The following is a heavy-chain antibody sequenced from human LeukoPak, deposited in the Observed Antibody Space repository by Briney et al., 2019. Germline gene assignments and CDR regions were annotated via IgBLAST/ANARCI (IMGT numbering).Heavy chain of an antibody. D-gene: IGHD5-12*01. Sequence: ASVKVSCKASGYTFSGYYMHWVRQATGQGLEWMGWINPNSGNTGYAQKFQGRVTITRNTSISTAYMELSSLRSEDTAVYYCARGVANWFDPWGQGTLVTVSS. J-gene: IGHJ5*02. CDR3: ARGVANWFDP. V-gene: IGHV1-8*03. CDR1: GYTFSGYY. CDR2: INPNSGNT.